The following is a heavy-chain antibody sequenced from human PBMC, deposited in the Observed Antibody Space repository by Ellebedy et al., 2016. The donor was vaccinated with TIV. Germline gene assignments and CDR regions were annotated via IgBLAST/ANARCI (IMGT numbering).Heavy chain of an antibody. CDR3: ARDSPGITAAAEF. CDR1: GGTFSSPA. V-gene: IGHV1-69*13. J-gene: IGHJ4*02. D-gene: IGHD3-10*01. CDR2: IIPIFQTT. Sequence: AASVKVSCKSSGGTFSSPAISWVRQAPGQGLEWMGGIIPIFQTTNYAQKFQGRVTITADESTTTVYMELNSLISDDTAVYYCARDSPGITAAAEFWGQGTLVTVSS.